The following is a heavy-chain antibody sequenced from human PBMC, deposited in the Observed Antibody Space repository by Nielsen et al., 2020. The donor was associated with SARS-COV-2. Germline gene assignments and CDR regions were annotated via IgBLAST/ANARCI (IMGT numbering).Heavy chain of an antibody. Sequence: GGSLRLSCAASGFTFNTFGMSWVRQTPRKGLEWISTISGTADSTYYADSVKGRFTISRDNSKNTLYLQMNSLRAEDTATYYCARVSGYYWPQDYWGQGTLVNVSS. D-gene: IGHD5-12*01. V-gene: IGHV3-23*01. CDR1: GFTFNTFG. CDR2: ISGTADST. CDR3: ARVSGYYWPQDY. J-gene: IGHJ4*02.